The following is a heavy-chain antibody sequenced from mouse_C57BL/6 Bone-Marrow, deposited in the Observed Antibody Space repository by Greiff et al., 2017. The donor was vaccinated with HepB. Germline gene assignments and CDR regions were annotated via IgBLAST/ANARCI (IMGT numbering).Heavy chain of an antibody. Sequence: EVKLMESGPELVKPGASVKISCKASGYSFTDYNMNWVKQSNGKSLEWIGVINPNYGTTSYNQKFKGKATLTVDQSSSTAYMQLNSLTSEDSAVYYCAFNLYYDYDFAYWGQGTLVTVSA. D-gene: IGHD2-4*01. CDR1: GYSFTDYN. CDR3: AFNLYYDYDFAY. CDR2: INPNYGTT. V-gene: IGHV1-39*01. J-gene: IGHJ3*01.